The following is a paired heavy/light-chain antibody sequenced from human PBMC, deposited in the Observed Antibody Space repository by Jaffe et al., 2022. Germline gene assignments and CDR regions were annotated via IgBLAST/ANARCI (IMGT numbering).Light chain of an antibody. J-gene: IGKJ2*01. V-gene: IGKV1-5*03. CDR1: QSISSW. CDR3: QQYNSSEYT. CDR2: KAS. Sequence: DIQMTQSPSTLSASVGDRVTITCRASQSISSWLAWYQQKPGKAPKLLIYKASSLESGVPSRFSGSGSGTEFTLTISSLQPDDFATYYCQQYNSSEYTFGQGTKLEIK.
Heavy chain of an antibody. Sequence: QVQLVQSGAEVKKPGSSVKVSCKASGGTFSSYAISWVRQAPGQGLEWMGGIIPIFGTANYAQKFQGRVTITADESTSTAYMELSSLRSEDTAVYYCAREEALYYDFWSGPHRYMDVWGKGTTVTVSS. D-gene: IGHD3-3*01. CDR2: IIPIFGTA. V-gene: IGHV1-69*01. J-gene: IGHJ6*03. CDR3: AREEALYYDFWSGPHRYMDV. CDR1: GGTFSSYA.